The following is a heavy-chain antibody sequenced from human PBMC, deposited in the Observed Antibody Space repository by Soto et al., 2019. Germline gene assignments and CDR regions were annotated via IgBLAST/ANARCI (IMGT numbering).Heavy chain of an antibody. V-gene: IGHV5-10-1*01. CDR2: IDPSDSYT. J-gene: IGHJ4*02. D-gene: IGHD6-13*01. CDR3: EKSHEIAAAGTREDY. CDR1: GYSFTSYW. Sequence: GESLKISCNGSGYSFTSYWISWVRQMPGKGLEWMGRIDPSDSYTNYSPSFQGHVTISADKSISTAYLQWSSLKASDTAMYYCEKSHEIAAAGTREDYWGQGTLVTVYS.